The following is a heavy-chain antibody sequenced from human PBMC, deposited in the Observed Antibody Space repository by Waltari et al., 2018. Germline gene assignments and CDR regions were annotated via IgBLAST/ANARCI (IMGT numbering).Heavy chain of an antibody. V-gene: IGHV3-53*01. Sequence: EVQLVEAGGGLIQPGGSLRLSCAASGFTVSSTYMGWDRQDPGTGLEWVSVIYSGGSTYYADSVKGRFTISRDNSKNTLYLQMNSLRAEDTAVYYCSYYYDSKGAFDIWGQGTMVTVSS. CDR3: SYYYDSKGAFDI. CDR2: IYSGGST. CDR1: GFTVSSTY. J-gene: IGHJ3*02. D-gene: IGHD3-22*01.